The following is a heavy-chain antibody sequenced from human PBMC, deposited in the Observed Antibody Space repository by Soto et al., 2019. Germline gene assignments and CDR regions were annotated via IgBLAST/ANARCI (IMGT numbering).Heavy chain of an antibody. J-gene: IGHJ4*02. Sequence: GGSLRLSCAASGFTFSSYGMHWVRQAPGKGLEWVAVISYDGSNKYYADSVKGRFTISRDNSKNTLYLQMNSLRAEDTAVYYCAKDRLVGATLYYFDYWGQGTLVTVSS. CDR3: AKDRLVGATLYYFDY. D-gene: IGHD1-26*01. V-gene: IGHV3-30*18. CDR2: ISYDGSNK. CDR1: GFTFSSYG.